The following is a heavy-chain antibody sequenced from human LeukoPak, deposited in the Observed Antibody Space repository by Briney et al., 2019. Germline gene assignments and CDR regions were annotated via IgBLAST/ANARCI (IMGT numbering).Heavy chain of an antibody. Sequence: GGPLRLSCAASGFTFSDYYMSWIRQAPGKGLEWVSYISSSGGTIYYADSVKGRFTISRDNAKNSLYLQMNSLRAEDTAVYYCARDMYYDSSGYLGYWGQGTLVTVSS. CDR2: ISSSGGTI. D-gene: IGHD3-22*01. J-gene: IGHJ4*02. CDR3: ARDMYYDSSGYLGY. V-gene: IGHV3-11*01. CDR1: GFTFSDYY.